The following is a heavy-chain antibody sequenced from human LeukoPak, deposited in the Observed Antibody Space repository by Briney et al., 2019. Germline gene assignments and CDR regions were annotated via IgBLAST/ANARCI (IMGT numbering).Heavy chain of an antibody. CDR1: GGSISGNY. CDR2: IHSLGGT. CDR3: ARQISGNYGSSPVFVS. D-gene: IGHD3-22*01. V-gene: IGHV4-59*01. Sequence: KPSETLSLICSVSGGSISGNYWSWIRQSPEKGLEWIGYIHSLGGTNYNPSLKSRVTITVDTSNNQFSLKMTSMTAADTAVYYCARQISGNYGSSPVFVSWGQGSLVTVSS. J-gene: IGHJ4*02.